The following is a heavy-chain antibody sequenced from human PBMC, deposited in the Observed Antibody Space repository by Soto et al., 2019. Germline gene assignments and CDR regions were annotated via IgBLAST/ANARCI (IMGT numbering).Heavy chain of an antibody. CDR2: ICYEGTTK. Sequence: TGGSRSLARRACGLTRSGCARYRYHQPPGKGLEWIALICYEGTTKNSTDSLKGRFTISRDKSKNTSYLQVNSLTAEDTAVYYCAGAAAGVFDYWGQGTLVTVSS. J-gene: IGHJ4*02. CDR1: GLTRSGCA. D-gene: IGHD6-13*01. CDR3: AGAAAGVFDY. V-gene: IGHV3-33*07.